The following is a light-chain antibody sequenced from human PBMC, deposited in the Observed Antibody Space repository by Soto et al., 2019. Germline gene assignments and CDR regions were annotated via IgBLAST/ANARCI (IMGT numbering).Light chain of an antibody. V-gene: IGLV2-23*01. CDR1: SRDVGRYNL. J-gene: IGLJ2*01. CDR2: EDT. CDR3: CSYAGGSIYVV. Sequence: QSVLAQPASVSGSPGQSITISCTGSSRDVGRYNLVSWYQQYPGKAPKLMIYEDTQRPSGVSNRFSGSKSGNTASLTISGLQADDEADYYCCSYAGGSIYVVFGGGTKLTVL.